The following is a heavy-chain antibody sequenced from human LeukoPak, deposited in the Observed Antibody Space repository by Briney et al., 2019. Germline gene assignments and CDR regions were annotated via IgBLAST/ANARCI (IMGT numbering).Heavy chain of an antibody. CDR3: AKERDTAMVTIDY. D-gene: IGHD5-18*01. V-gene: IGHV3-30*02. J-gene: IGHJ4*02. CDR2: IRYDGSNK. CDR1: GLTFSSYG. Sequence: PGGSLSLSCAAPGLTFSSYGMHWVRQAPGKGLEWVAFIRYDGSNKYYADSVKGRFTISRDNSKNTLYLQMNSLRAEDTAVYYCAKERDTAMVTIDYWGQGTLVTVSS.